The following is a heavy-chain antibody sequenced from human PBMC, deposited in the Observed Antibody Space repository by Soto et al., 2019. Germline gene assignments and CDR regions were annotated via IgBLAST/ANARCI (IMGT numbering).Heavy chain of an antibody. J-gene: IGHJ3*02. Sequence: GASVKVSCEASGYTFTSYYMHWVRQANGQGLEWMGIINPSRGSTSYAQKFQGRVTITADKSTSTAYMELSSLRSEDTAVYYCARSRTPRDIVVVVAAQDDAFDIWGQRTMVTVS. D-gene: IGHD2-15*01. CDR3: ARSRTPRDIVVVVAAQDDAFDI. CDR1: GYTFTSYY. V-gene: IGHV1-46*01. CDR2: INPSRGST.